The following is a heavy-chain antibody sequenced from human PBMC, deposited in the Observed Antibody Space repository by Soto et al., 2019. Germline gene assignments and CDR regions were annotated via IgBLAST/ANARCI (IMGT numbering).Heavy chain of an antibody. J-gene: IGHJ6*02. CDR3: ARSQGGSSSLDIYYYCYYGMDV. Sequence: QVQLVKSGAEVKKPGSSVKVSCKAPGGTFSSYAISWVRQAPGQGLEWMGGIIPIFGTAKYAQKFQGRVTITADESTSTGYMELSSLRSEDTAVYYCARSQGGSSSLDIYYYCYYGMDVWGQGPKVTVSS. CDR2: IIPIFGTA. D-gene: IGHD2-15*01. CDR1: GGTFSSYA. V-gene: IGHV1-69*01.